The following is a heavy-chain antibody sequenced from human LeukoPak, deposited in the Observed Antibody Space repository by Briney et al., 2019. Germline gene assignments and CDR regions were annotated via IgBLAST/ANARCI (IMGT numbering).Heavy chain of an antibody. Sequence: GGSLRLSCAASGFTFSSYAISWVRQAPGKGLEWVSSISSSTSYIYYADSVKGRFTISRDNAKNSLYLQMNSLRAEDTAVYYCARDDYDILTGYFDYWGQGTLVTVSS. CDR3: ARDDYDILTGYFDY. D-gene: IGHD3-9*01. J-gene: IGHJ4*02. V-gene: IGHV3-21*01. CDR1: GFTFSSYA. CDR2: ISSSTSYI.